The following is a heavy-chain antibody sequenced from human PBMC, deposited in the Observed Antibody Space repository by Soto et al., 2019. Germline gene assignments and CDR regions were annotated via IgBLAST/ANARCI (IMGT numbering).Heavy chain of an antibody. D-gene: IGHD3-10*01. V-gene: IGHV4-38-2*02. CDR2: IYHSGST. CDR1: GYSISSGYY. CDR3: AREWTVLLWFGELFPSSLNWFDP. J-gene: IGHJ5*02. Sequence: PSETLSLTCAVSGYSISSGYYWGWIRQPPGKGLEWIGSIYHSGSTYYNPSLKSRVTISVDTSKNQFSLKLSSVTAADTAVYYCAREWTVLLWFGELFPSSLNWFDPWGQGTLVTVPS.